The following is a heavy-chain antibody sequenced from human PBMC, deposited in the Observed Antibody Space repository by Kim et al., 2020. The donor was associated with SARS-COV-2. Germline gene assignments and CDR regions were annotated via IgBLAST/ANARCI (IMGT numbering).Heavy chain of an antibody. J-gene: IGHJ4*02. V-gene: IGHV3-23*01. Sequence: SVKGRFTISRDNSKNTLYLQMNSLRAEDTAVYYCAKDSEPLPATAPYIDYWGQGTLVTVSS. D-gene: IGHD2-2*01. CDR3: AKDSEPLPATAPYIDY.